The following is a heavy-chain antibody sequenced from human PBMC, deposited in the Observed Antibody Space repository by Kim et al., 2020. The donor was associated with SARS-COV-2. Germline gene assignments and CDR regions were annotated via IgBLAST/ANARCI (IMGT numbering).Heavy chain of an antibody. CDR1: GYTFTGYY. J-gene: IGHJ6*02. V-gene: IGHV1-2*02. CDR2: INPNSGGT. Sequence: ASVKVSCKASGYTFTGYYMHWVRQAPGQGLEWMGWINPNSGGTNYAQKFQGRVTMTRDTSISTAYMELSRLRSDDTAVYYCAREQLWLEGYYYYGMDVWGQGTTVTVSS. D-gene: IGHD5-18*01. CDR3: AREQLWLEGYYYYGMDV.